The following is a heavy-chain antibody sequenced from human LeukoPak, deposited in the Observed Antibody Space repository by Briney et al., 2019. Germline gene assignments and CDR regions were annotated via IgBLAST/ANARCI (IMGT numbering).Heavy chain of an antibody. V-gene: IGHV4-38-2*02. CDR2: IYYSGST. Sequence: SETLSLTCTVSGYSISSGYYWGWIRQPPGKGLEWIGSIYYSGSTYYNPSLKSRVTISVDTSKNQFSLKLSSVTAADTAVYYRAGGRSGLPLGNWGQGTLVTVSS. J-gene: IGHJ4*02. D-gene: IGHD4-11*01. CDR1: GYSISSGYY. CDR3: AGGRSGLPLGN.